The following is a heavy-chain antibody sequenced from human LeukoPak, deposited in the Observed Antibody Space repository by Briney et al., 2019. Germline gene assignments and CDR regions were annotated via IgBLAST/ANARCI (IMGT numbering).Heavy chain of an antibody. Sequence: GGSLRLSCAASGFTFSNYWMHWVRQAPGKGLVWVSRINTDGSSTNYADSVKGRFTISRDNAKNTLYLQLNSLRAEDTAAYYCARVPYYESSGRFDYWGQGTQVTVSS. CDR1: GFTFSNYW. J-gene: IGHJ4*02. V-gene: IGHV3-74*01. D-gene: IGHD3-22*01. CDR3: ARVPYYESSGRFDY. CDR2: INTDGSST.